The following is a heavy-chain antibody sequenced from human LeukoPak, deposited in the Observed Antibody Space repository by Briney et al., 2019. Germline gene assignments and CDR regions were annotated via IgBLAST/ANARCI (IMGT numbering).Heavy chain of an antibody. CDR1: GGTFSSYA. CDR3: ARDHTGWFDP. D-gene: IGHD2-8*02. CDR2: IIAIFGTA. Sequence: SVKVSCKASGGTFSSYAISWVRQAPGQGLEWMGGIIAIFGTANYAQKFQGRVTITADESTSTAYMELSSLRSEDTAVYYCARDHTGWFDPWGQGTLVTVSS. J-gene: IGHJ5*02. V-gene: IGHV1-69*13.